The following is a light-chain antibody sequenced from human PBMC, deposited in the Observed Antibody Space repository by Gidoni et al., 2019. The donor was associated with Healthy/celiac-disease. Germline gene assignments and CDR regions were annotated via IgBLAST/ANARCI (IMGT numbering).Light chain of an antibody. J-gene: IGKJ1*01. V-gene: IGKV3-15*01. CDR1: KSVSSN. CDR3: QQYNNWTPGT. Sequence: ELVMTQSPAILSVSPGERATLSCSARKSVSSNLAWYQQTPGQAPRLLIYGSSTRATGIPARFSGSGSGTEFTLTISSLQSEDFAVYYCQQYNNWTPGTFXXXTKVDIK. CDR2: GSS.